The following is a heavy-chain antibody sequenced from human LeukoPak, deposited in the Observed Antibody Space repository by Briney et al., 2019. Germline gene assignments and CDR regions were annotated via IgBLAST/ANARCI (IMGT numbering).Heavy chain of an antibody. D-gene: IGHD3-22*01. Sequence: SETLFLNCTVSGGSIFGYYFNCSRQPPGTGLYSIGYVYSNGITNYSPSFRSRGTISIATTKNQFSLRLRSVTAADTATYYCARRAYYDSSGYSPTSGYFDVWGRGTLVTVSS. CDR2: VYSNGIT. CDR3: ARRAYYDSSGYSPTSGYFDV. J-gene: IGHJ2*01. CDR1: GGSIFGYY. V-gene: IGHV4-4*08.